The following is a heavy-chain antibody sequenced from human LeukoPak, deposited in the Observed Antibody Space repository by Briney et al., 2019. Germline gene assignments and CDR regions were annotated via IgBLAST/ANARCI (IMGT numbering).Heavy chain of an antibody. Sequence: GGSLKLSCAASGFTFSGPALHWVRQASGKGLEWVGRIRSKANSYATAYAASVKGRFTISRDDSKNTAYLQMDSLKTGDTAIYYCTSSSYYGGYPGYWGQGTLVTVSS. CDR2: IRSKANSYAT. D-gene: IGHD5-12*01. CDR3: TSSSYYGGYPGY. V-gene: IGHV3-73*01. J-gene: IGHJ4*02. CDR1: GFTFSGPA.